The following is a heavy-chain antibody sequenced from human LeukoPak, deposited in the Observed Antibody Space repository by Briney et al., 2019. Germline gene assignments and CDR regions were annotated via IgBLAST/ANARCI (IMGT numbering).Heavy chain of an antibody. CDR2: IYSGGNT. CDR3: ASKLGY. J-gene: IGHJ4*02. D-gene: IGHD1-7*01. CDR1: GVTVGSNY. Sequence: GGSLRLSCAASGVTVGSNYMSWVRQAPGKGLEWVSVIYSGGNTYHTDSVKGRFTISRDNSKNTLYLQMNSLRAEDTAVYYCASKLGYWGQGALVTVSS. V-gene: IGHV3-53*01.